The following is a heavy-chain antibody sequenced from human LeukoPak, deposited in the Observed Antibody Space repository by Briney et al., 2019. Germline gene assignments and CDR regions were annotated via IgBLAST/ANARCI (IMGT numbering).Heavy chain of an antibody. J-gene: IGHJ5*02. D-gene: IGHD6-25*01. CDR2: IYYSGST. CDR3: AREAARESWSDP. V-gene: IGHV4-59*01. Sequence: SETLSLTCTVSGGSISSYYWSWIRQPPGKGLEWIGYIYYSGSTNYNPSLKSRVTISVDTSKNQFSLKLSSVTAADTAVYYCAREAARESWSDPWGQGTLVTVSS. CDR1: GGSISSYY.